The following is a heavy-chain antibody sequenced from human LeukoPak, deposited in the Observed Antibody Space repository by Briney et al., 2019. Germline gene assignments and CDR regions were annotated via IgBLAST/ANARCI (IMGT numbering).Heavy chain of an antibody. D-gene: IGHD3-10*01. J-gene: IGHJ4*02. Sequence: GGSLRLSCAASGFTFSSYGMSWVRQAPGKGLEWVSAIGGRDGSTYYADSVKGRFTISRDNSKNTLYVQMNSLRAEDTAVYYCAKGHYYGSGSLDYWGQGTLVPVSS. CDR2: IGGRDGST. V-gene: IGHV3-23*01. CDR1: GFTFSSYG. CDR3: AKGHYYGSGSLDY.